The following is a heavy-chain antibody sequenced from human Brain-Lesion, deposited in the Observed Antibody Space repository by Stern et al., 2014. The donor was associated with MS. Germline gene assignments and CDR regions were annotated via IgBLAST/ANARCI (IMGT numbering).Heavy chain of an antibody. D-gene: IGHD1-1*01. J-gene: IGHJ3*02. V-gene: IGHV4-30-4*01. CDR1: GASVGGGDWY. CDR2: IYYSGTT. CDR3: AGAIGKYELLESFDM. Sequence: VQLVQSGPGLVKPSPTLSLACAVSGASVGGGDWYWSWIRQPPGKGLEWLGPIYYSGTTYYKPSLKSRLIISLDTSKNQFSLNLTSVTAADTAVYYCAGAIGKYELLESFDMWGQGTMVTVSS.